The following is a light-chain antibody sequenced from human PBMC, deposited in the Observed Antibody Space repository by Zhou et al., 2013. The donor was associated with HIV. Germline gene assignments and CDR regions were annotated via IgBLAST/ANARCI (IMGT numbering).Light chain of an antibody. J-gene: IGKJ1*01. Sequence: EIVMTQSPGTLSVSPGETATLSCKTSQSVSDNLAWYQQKPGQAPRLLIYGASTRATDIPGRFSGSGSGTQFTLAINDLQSDDYATYYCQQYNSYSPWTFGQGTKVEIK. CDR3: QQYNSYSPWT. V-gene: IGKV3-15*01. CDR1: QSVSDN. CDR2: GAS.